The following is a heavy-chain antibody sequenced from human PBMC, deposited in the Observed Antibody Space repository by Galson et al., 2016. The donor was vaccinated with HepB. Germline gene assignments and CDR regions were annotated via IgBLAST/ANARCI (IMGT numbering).Heavy chain of an antibody. V-gene: IGHV1-18*04. CDR2: ISANSGNT. CDR1: GYRFFTYG. J-gene: IGHJ4*02. Sequence: SVKVSCKASGYRFFTYGISWVRQAPGQGLEWLGWISANSGNTICAQKFQDRVTMTRDTSASTVYMDLRSLRSDDTAVYYCARDVQFRFDYWGQGTLVTVSS. D-gene: IGHD4-11*01. CDR3: ARDVQFRFDY.